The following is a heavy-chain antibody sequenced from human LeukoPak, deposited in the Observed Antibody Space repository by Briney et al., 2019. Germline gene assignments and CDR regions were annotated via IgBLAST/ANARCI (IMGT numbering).Heavy chain of an antibody. J-gene: IGHJ4*02. V-gene: IGHV1-69*05. CDR2: IIPIFGTA. CDR1: GGTFSSYA. CDR3: ARGEAIAARFDY. Sequence: SVKVSCKASGGTFSSYAISWVRQAPGQGLERMGGIIPIFGTANYAQKFQGRVTITTDESTSTAYMELSSLRSEDTAVYYCARGEAIAARFDYWGQGTLVTVSS. D-gene: IGHD6-6*01.